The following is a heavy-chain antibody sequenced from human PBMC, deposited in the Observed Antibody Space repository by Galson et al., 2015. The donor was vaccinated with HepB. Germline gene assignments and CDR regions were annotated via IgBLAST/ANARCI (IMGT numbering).Heavy chain of an antibody. J-gene: IGHJ3*02. Sequence: SETLSLTCTVSGGSISSYYWSWIRQPPGKGLEWIGYIYYSGSTNYNPSLKSRVTISVDTSKNQFSLKLSSVTAADTAVYYCARESSQQWNPHAFDIWGQGTMVTVSS. CDR2: IYYSGST. CDR3: ARESSQQWNPHAFDI. V-gene: IGHV4-59*01. CDR1: GGSISSYY. D-gene: IGHD6-19*01.